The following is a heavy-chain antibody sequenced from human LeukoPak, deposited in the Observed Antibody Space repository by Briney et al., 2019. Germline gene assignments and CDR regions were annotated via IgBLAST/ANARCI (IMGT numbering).Heavy chain of an antibody. J-gene: IGHJ3*02. CDR1: GFTFSSYA. CDR3: AKPLAGQVVPPDDAFDI. D-gene: IGHD2-2*01. V-gene: IGHV3-23*01. Sequence: PGGSLRLSCVASGFTFSSYAMSWVRQAPGKGLEWVSAISGSGGSTYYADSVKGRFTISRDNSKNTLYLQMNSLRAEDTAVYYCAKPLAGQVVPPDDAFDIWGQGTMVTVSS. CDR2: ISGSGGST.